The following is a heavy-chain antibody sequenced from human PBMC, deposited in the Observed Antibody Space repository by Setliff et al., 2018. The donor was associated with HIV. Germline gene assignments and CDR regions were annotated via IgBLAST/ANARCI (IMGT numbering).Heavy chain of an antibody. CDR2: IFSNDEK. V-gene: IGHV2-26*01. D-gene: IGHD6-13*01. CDR3: ARIQTQYSSSWSYFDF. J-gene: IGHJ4*02. Sequence: SGPTLVNPTETLTLTCTVSGFSLSNARVGVSWIRQPPGKALEWLAHIFSNDEKSFSTSLNSRLTISKDTSKSQVVLTMTNMVPVDTATYYCARIQTQYSSSWSYFDFWGQGTLVTVSS. CDR1: GFSLSNARVG.